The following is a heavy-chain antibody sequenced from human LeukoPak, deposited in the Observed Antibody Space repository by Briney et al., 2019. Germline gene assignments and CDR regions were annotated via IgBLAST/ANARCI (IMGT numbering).Heavy chain of an antibody. CDR2: MNPKSGNT. CDR1: RYTFTSYD. Sequence: ASVKVSCKASRYTFTSYDINWVRQATGQGLEWVGWMNPKSGNTGYAQKFQGRVTMTRNTSISTAYMELSSLRSEDTAVYYCARGPPRLRYFDWSRFDPWGQGTLVTVSS. CDR3: ARGPPRLRYFDWSRFDP. D-gene: IGHD3-9*01. J-gene: IGHJ5*02. V-gene: IGHV1-8*01.